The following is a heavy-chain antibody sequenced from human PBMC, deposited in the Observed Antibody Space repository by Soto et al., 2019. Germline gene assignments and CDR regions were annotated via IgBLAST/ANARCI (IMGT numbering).Heavy chain of an antibody. D-gene: IGHD3-22*01. V-gene: IGHV3-48*03. Sequence: EVQLVESGGGLVQPGGSLRLSCAASGFTFSSYEMNWVRQAPGKGREWVSYISSSGSTIYYADSVKGRFTISRDNAKNSLYLQMNSRRAEDTAVYYCARVLDSSGYYGGNNWFDPWGQGTLVTVSS. CDR1: GFTFSSYE. CDR2: ISSSGSTI. J-gene: IGHJ5*02. CDR3: ARVLDSSGYYGGNNWFDP.